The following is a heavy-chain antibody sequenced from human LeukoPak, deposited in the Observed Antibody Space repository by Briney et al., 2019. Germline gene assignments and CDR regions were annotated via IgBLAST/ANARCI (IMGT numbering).Heavy chain of an antibody. CDR2: IKPSGGST. CDR1: GYNFIRYY. Sequence: ASVTDSCKASGYNFIRYYMHWVRQAPGQGLEWMGIIKPSGGSTSYAQKFQDRVTMTRDTSTSSVYMELSSLKSEDTAVYYCAREDVVLVDAVRYYYYGMDVWGQGTTVTVSS. D-gene: IGHD2-8*01. J-gene: IGHJ6*02. V-gene: IGHV1-46*01. CDR3: AREDVVLVDAVRYYYYGMDV.